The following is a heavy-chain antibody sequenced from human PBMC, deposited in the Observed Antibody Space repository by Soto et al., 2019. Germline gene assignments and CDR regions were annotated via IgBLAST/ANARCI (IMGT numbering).Heavy chain of an antibody. CDR2: IYYSGST. CDR3: ARVRGSGWYAVTLDQTNWFDP. D-gene: IGHD6-19*01. V-gene: IGHV4-59*01. Sequence: PSETLSLTCTVSGGSISSYYWSWIRQPPGKGLEWIGYIYYSGSTNYNPSLKSRVTISVDTSKNQFSLKLSSVTAADTAVYYCARVRGSGWYAVTLDQTNWFDPWGQGTLVTVSS. CDR1: GGSISSYY. J-gene: IGHJ5*02.